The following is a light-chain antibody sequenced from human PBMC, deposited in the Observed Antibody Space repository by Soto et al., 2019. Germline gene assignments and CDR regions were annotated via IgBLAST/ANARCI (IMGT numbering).Light chain of an antibody. J-gene: IGKJ1*01. Sequence: DIQMTQSPSTLSASVGDRVTITCRASQSISSWLAWYQQKPGKAPKLLIYKASSLESGVPSRFSGSGSGTDFTLTISRLEPEDFAVYYCQQYGSSRVTFGQGTKVDIK. CDR2: KAS. CDR1: QSISSW. V-gene: IGKV1-5*03. CDR3: QQYGSSRVT.